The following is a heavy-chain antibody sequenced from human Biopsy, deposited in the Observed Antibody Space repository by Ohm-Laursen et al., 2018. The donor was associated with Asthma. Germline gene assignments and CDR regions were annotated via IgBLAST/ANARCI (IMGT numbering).Heavy chain of an antibody. CDR1: GYTFNSAG. J-gene: IGHJ6*02. CDR2: ISVYNGNT. CDR3: ARAGDYSHYYGIDV. V-gene: IGHV1-18*01. D-gene: IGHD3-10*01. Sequence: ASVKVSCTTSGYTFNSAGITWVQQAPGQVLEWMGWISVYNGNTKVAQKLQDRVTMITDTSTSTAYMELRSLRSDDTAVYFCARAGDYSHYYGIDVWGQGTTVTAS.